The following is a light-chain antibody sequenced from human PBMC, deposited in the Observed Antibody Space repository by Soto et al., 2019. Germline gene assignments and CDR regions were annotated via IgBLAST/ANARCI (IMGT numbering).Light chain of an antibody. Sequence: QSLLTQPTSVSGAPGQRVTISCTGSSSNIGAGYDVHWYQQLPGTAPKLLIYGNSNRPSGVPDRFSGSKSGTSASLAITGLQAEDEADYCCQSYDSSLSGSGFGTWTKVTVL. CDR1: SSNIGAGYD. V-gene: IGLV1-40*01. CDR3: QSYDSSLSGSG. CDR2: GNS. J-gene: IGLJ1*01.